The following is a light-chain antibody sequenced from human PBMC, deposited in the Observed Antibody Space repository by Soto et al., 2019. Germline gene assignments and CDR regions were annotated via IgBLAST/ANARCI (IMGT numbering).Light chain of an antibody. Sequence: VMTHSPATLSVSPGERATLSCRASQNVYSNLAWYQQKPGQAPRLLIYGASTRATGIPARFSGSGSGIEFTFTISSLQSEDFAVYYCQQYNQWPTFGQGTKVDIK. V-gene: IGKV3-15*01. CDR2: GAS. J-gene: IGKJ1*01. CDR1: QNVYSN. CDR3: QQYNQWPT.